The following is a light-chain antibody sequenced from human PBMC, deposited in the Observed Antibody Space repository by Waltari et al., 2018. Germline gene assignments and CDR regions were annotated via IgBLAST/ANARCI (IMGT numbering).Light chain of an antibody. J-gene: IGKJ3*01. CDR2: DAS. V-gene: IGKV1D-13*01. CDR3: QQFINYPLT. Sequence: AIQLTQSPSSLSASVGHRIPITCRARQDIASALAWYVQKPGKAPQLLIYDASTLESGVPSRFSGSGSGTDFTLSISGLQPEDFATYYCQQFINYPLTFGPGTTVDIK. CDR1: QDIASA.